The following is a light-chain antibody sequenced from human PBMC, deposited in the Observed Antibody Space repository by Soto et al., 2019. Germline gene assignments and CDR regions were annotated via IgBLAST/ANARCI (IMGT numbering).Light chain of an antibody. J-gene: IGKJ4*01. CDR1: QSVSSN. CDR3: QQYDNWPLT. V-gene: IGKV3-15*01. CDR2: GAS. Sequence: EIVMTQSPATLSVSPGERATLSFRASQSVSSNLAWYQQKPGQAPRFLIYGASTRATGIPARFSGSGSGTEFTLTISSLQSEDFAVYYCQQYDNWPLTFGGGTKVDIK.